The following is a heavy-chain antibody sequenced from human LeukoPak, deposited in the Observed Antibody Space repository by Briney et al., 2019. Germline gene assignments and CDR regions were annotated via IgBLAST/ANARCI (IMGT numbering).Heavy chain of an antibody. V-gene: IGHV3-30*19. CDR2: ISYHARDQ. D-gene: IGHD2-8*01. J-gene: IGHJ4*02. CDR3: AAQPCINGICYLDY. Sequence: GRSLRLSCAASGFTFSSYGMHWVHQAPGKGLEWVTVISYHARDQFYADSVKGRFTVSRDNSRNILYLQMNSLRAEDSAVYYCAAQPCINGICYLDYWGQGALVTVSS. CDR1: GFTFSSYG.